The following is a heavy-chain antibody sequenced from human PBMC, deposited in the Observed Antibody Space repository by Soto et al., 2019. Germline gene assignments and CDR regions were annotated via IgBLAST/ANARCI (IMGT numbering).Heavy chain of an antibody. D-gene: IGHD6-19*01. CDR2: IYYSGST. CDR3: ARMYTSGWYVWFDP. V-gene: IGHV4-39*01. Sequence: QLQLQESGPGLVKPSETLSLICTVSGGSISSSSYYWGWIRQPPGKGLEWIASIYYSGSTNYNPSLKRRVTVXVXTXXNQFSLRLNSVTAADTGVYYCARMYTSGWYVWFDPWGQGTLVTVSS. J-gene: IGHJ5*02. CDR1: GGSISSSSYY.